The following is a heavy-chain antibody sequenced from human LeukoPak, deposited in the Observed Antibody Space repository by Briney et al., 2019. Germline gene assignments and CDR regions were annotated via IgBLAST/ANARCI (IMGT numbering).Heavy chain of an antibody. V-gene: IGHV3-33*03. D-gene: IGHD6-6*01. CDR2: IWYDGSDK. Sequence: PGGSLRLSCAASGFTFSSYGMHWVRPAPGKGLEWVAVIWYDGSDKYYADSLKGRFTISRDNSKNMLYLQMNILRVEDTAVYYCAKDRYPYSSSSVHWFDPWGQGTLVTVSS. CDR1: GFTFSSYG. CDR3: AKDRYPYSSSSVHWFDP. J-gene: IGHJ5*02.